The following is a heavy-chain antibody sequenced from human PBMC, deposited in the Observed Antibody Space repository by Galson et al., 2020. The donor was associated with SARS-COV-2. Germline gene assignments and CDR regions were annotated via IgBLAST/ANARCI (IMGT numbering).Heavy chain of an antibody. J-gene: IGHJ3*02. CDR3: AHSRYYYDGGGFWPEFDI. V-gene: IGHV2-5*01. CDR1: GFLLSTTREG. D-gene: IGHD3-22*01. Sequence: SGPTLVKPTQTLTLTCPFSGFLLSTTREGVGWIRQPPGKALEWLALIYWHDHKRYSASLKSRLTVTKDTSKNQVVLTMTNMDPVDTATYFCAHSRYYYDGGGFWPEFDIWGPGTNVTVSS. CDR2: IYWHDHK.